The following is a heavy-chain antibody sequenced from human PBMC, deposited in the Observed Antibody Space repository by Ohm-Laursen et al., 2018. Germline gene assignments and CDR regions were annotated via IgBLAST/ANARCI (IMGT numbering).Heavy chain of an antibody. D-gene: IGHD4-17*01. CDR2: ISYDGSNK. Sequence: SLRLSCAASGFTFSSYGMHWVRQAPGKGLEWVALISYDGSNKYYADSFEGRFTISRDNSKNTLYLQMNSLRPEDTAVYYCAKDPTDYGDYAWKYFQNWGQGTLVTVSS. J-gene: IGHJ1*01. CDR1: GFTFSSYG. V-gene: IGHV3-30*18. CDR3: AKDPTDYGDYAWKYFQN.